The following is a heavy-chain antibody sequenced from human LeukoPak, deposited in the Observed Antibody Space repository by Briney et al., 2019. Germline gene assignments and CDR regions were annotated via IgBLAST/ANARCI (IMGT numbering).Heavy chain of an antibody. CDR2: ISGSGAGK. Sequence: LPGGSLRLSCAASGFTFSTYAMTWVRQAPGKGLEWVSSISGSGAGKFYAAPVKGRFTTSRDNSKNTLYVQMNSLRAEDTAVYYCAKAAYGDYAGAFDIWGQGTMVIVSS. D-gene: IGHD4-17*01. V-gene: IGHV3-23*01. CDR1: GFTFSTYA. J-gene: IGHJ3*02. CDR3: AKAAYGDYAGAFDI.